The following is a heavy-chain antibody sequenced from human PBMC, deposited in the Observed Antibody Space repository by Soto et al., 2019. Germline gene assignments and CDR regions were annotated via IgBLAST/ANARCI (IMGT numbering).Heavy chain of an antibody. CDR3: TTDPHSTGTKC. J-gene: IGHJ4*02. CDR2: IKGKTPVGTT. D-gene: IGHD1-1*01. Sequence: PGGSLRLPCTASRLSFSDGWLTWVGQAPGCGLEWVGHIKGKTPVGTTVYAAPLKGRFTISRDSSKTTVDLQMYNLSNEDTAVYYCTTDPHSTGTKCWGQGTLSTGS. V-gene: IGHV3-15*01. CDR1: RLSFSDGW.